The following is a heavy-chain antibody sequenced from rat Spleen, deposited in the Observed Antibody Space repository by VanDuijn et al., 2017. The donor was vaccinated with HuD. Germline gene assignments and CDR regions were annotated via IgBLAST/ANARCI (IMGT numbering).Heavy chain of an antibody. Sequence: EVQLVESGGGLVQPGGSLKLSCAASGFTYSNYVMAWVRQAPTKGLEWVASIGAGGGNTYYRDSVKGRFTVSRDNAKNTLYLQMDSLRSEDTATYYCAKDRGSYYSGDYVMDAWGQGASVTVSS. CDR3: AKDRGSYYSGDYVMDA. D-gene: IGHD1-1*01. CDR1: GFTYSNYV. V-gene: IGHV5S13*01. J-gene: IGHJ4*01. CDR2: IGAGGGNT.